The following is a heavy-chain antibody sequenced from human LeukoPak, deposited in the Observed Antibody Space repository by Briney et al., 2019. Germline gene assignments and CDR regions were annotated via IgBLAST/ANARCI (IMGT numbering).Heavy chain of an antibody. CDR1: GFTFSSYW. V-gene: IGHV3-7*01. Sequence: GGSLRLSCAASGFTFSSYWMSWVRQAPGKGLEWVANIKQDGSEKYYVDSVKGRFTISRDNSKNTLYLQMNSLRAEDTAVYYCAKDAVVTVSNVDYWGQGTLVTVSS. D-gene: IGHD4-23*01. CDR3: AKDAVVTVSNVDY. CDR2: IKQDGSEK. J-gene: IGHJ4*02.